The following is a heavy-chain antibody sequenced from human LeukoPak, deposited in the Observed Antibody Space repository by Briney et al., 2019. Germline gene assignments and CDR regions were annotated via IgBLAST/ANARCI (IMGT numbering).Heavy chain of an antibody. V-gene: IGHV1-3*01. D-gene: IGHD5-18*01. Sequence: ASVKVSCKASGYTFTSYAMHWVRQAPGQRLEWMGWINAGNGNTKYSQKFQGRVTITRDTSASTAYMELSSLRSEDTAVYYCERDGDVDTAMVTNWFDPWGQGTLVTVSS. J-gene: IGHJ5*02. CDR2: INAGNGNT. CDR1: GYTFTSYA. CDR3: ERDGDVDTAMVTNWFDP.